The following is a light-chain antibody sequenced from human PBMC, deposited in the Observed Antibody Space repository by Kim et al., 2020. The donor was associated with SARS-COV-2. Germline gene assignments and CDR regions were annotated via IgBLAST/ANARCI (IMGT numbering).Light chain of an antibody. CDR3: QKYNNVPLT. CDR2: AAS. J-gene: IGKJ4*01. CDR1: EGTGDY. Sequence: DIQMTQSPSSLSASVGDTITITCRASEGTGDYVAWYQQKAGKLPNLLISAASTLREGVTSRFRGTRSGTHYTLPINSLQPEDVATYYCQKYNNVPLTFGGGTKVDIK. V-gene: IGKV1-27*01.